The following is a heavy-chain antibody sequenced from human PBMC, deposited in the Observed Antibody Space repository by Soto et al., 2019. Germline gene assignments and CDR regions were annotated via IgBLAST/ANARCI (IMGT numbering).Heavy chain of an antibody. CDR2: IIPILGST. J-gene: IGHJ5*02. Sequence: QVQLLQSGAELREPGSSVRVSCTPSGGTFVSSAFAWVRQAPGGKIEWMGGIIPILGSTKYAEKFLGRLTITADASSRTAYFELSSLTFDDTAAYFCATKNPHGDSNKAWLDPWGQGTLVTVSP. CDR3: ATKNPHGDSNKAWLDP. V-gene: IGHV1-69*01. CDR1: GGTFVSSA. D-gene: IGHD2-8*01.